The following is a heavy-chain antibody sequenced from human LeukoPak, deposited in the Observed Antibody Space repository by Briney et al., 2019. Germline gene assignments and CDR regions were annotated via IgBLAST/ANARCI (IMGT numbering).Heavy chain of an antibody. D-gene: IGHD3-10*01. V-gene: IGHV3-74*01. CDR2: INSDGTTI. Sequence: PGGSLRLSCTASGFTFSHYWMHWVRQAPGKGPVWVSRINSDGTTITYADSVRGRFTISRDNAKNTLHVQMNSLRAEDTAVYYCARSGITMVGGVSIGSLAFDIWGQGIMVTVSS. CDR3: ARSGITMVGGVSIGSLAFDI. CDR1: GFTFSHYW. J-gene: IGHJ3*02.